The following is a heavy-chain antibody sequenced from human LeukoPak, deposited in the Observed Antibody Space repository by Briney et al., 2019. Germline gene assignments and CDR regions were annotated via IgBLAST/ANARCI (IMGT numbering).Heavy chain of an antibody. D-gene: IGHD3-10*01. Sequence: ASVKVSCKVSGYTFTGYYMHWVRQAPGQGLEWMGWINPNSGGTNYAQKFQGWVTMTRDTSISTAYMELSRLRSDDTAVYCCARDQYYGSGSSAMDVWGKGTTVTVSS. CDR2: INPNSGGT. CDR3: ARDQYYGSGSSAMDV. CDR1: GYTFTGYY. J-gene: IGHJ6*04. V-gene: IGHV1-2*04.